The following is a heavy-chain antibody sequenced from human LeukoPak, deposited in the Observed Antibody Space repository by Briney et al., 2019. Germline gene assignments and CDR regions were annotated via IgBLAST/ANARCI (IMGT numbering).Heavy chain of an antibody. J-gene: IGHJ4*02. CDR1: GYTFTSYG. D-gene: IGHD4-17*01. CDR2: INTYNDNT. Sequence: ASVKVSCKASGYTFTSYGISWVRQAPGQGLEWMGWINTYNDNTKYTQRLQGRVTVTTDTSTSTAYMELRSLRSDDTAVYYCAIDYGHFPVGDYWGQGTLVTVSS. CDR3: AIDYGHFPVGDY. V-gene: IGHV1-18*04.